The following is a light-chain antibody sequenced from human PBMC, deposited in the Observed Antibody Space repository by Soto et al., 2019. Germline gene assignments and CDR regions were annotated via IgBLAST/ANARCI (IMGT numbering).Light chain of an antibody. J-gene: IGKJ2*01. Sequence: DIQMTQSPSSLSASVGDRVTITCRASQSISQYLAWYQQKPGKAPKLLIYDASTLEGGITSRFSGSGSGTKFTLTISSLQPADFATYYCQQYSSASTFGQGTKLGIK. V-gene: IGKV1-5*01. CDR1: QSISQY. CDR2: DAS. CDR3: QQYSSAST.